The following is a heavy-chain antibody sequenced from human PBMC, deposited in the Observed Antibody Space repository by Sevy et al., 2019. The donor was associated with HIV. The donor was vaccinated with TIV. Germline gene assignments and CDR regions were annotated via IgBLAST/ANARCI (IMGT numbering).Heavy chain of an antibody. J-gene: IGHJ4*02. CDR1: GFTFSSYA. D-gene: IGHD3-22*01. CDR2: ISGSSGSGDKT. Sequence: GGSQRLSCAASGFTFSSYAMNWVRQAPGKGLEWVSGISGSSGSGDKTNYADSVKGRFTISRDDSKNSLYLQLNSLRAEDTAIYYCARKYDSSGYFDYWGQGTLVTVSS. CDR3: ARKYDSSGYFDY. V-gene: IGHV3-23*01.